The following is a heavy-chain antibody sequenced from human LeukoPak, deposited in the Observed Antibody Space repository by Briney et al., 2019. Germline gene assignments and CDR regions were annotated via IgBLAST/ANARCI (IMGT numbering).Heavy chain of an antibody. D-gene: IGHD6-6*01. J-gene: IGHJ5*02. CDR2: IYSGGGT. CDR1: GLTVSSDY. V-gene: IGHV3-66*01. CDR3: ARYPYSTSSWSDP. Sequence: GGSLRLSCAASGLTVSSDYMSWVRQAPGKGLEWVSVIYSGGGTYYADSVRGRFTISRDNSKNTLYLQLNSPRAEDTAVYYCARYPYSTSSWSDPWGQGTLVTVSS.